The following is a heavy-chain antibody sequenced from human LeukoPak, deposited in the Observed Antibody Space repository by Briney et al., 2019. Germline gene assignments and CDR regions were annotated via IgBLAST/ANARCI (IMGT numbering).Heavy chain of an antibody. CDR1: GGSITSRTYY. V-gene: IGHV4-39*07. CDR2: IFHSGTT. CDR3: ARGRRITMVRGVIIGGGFDP. D-gene: IGHD3-10*01. Sequence: SETLSLTCTLSGGSITSRTYYWGWIRQAPGKGLEWLGNIFHSGTTYYNPSLKSRVTISVDTSKNQFSLKLSSVTAADTAVYYCARGRRITMVRGVIIGGGFDPWGQGTLVTVPS. J-gene: IGHJ5*02.